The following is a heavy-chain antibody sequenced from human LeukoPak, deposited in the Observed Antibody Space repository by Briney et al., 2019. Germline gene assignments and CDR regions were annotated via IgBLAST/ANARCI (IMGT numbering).Heavy chain of an antibody. CDR3: AREQNPARKVRGVIIRGPFDY. CDR1: GFTFSSYA. CDR2: ISYDGSNK. V-gene: IGHV3-30-3*01. Sequence: AGGSLRLSCAASGFTFSSYAMHWVRQAPGKGLEWVAVISYDGSNKYYADSVKGRFTNSRDNAKNSLYLQMNSLRAEDTAVYYCAREQNPARKVRGVIIRGPFDYWGQGTLVTVSS. D-gene: IGHD3-10*01. J-gene: IGHJ4*02.